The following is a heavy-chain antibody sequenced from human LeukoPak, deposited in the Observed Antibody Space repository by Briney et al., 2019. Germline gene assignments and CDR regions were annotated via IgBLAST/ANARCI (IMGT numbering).Heavy chain of an antibody. V-gene: IGHV3-11*04. Sequence: GGSLRLSCAASGFTFSDYYMSWIRQAPGKGLEWVSYISSGGSTIYYADSVKGRFTISRDNSKNTLYLQMNSLRAEDTAVYYCAKLVANDAFDIWGQGTMVTVSS. CDR2: ISSGGSTI. CDR3: AKLVANDAFDI. CDR1: GFTFSDYY. D-gene: IGHD5-12*01. J-gene: IGHJ3*02.